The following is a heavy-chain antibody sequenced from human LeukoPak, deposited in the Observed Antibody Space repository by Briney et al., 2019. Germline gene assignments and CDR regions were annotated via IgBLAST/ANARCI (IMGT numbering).Heavy chain of an antibody. D-gene: IGHD5-18*01. Sequence: GESLKISCKGSGYSFTSYWIGWVRQMPGKGLEWIGIIYPGDSDTRYSPSFQGQVTISADKSISTAYLQWSSLKASDTAMYYCARIQSAPWSWFDPWGQGTLVTVSS. CDR1: GYSFTSYW. CDR3: ARIQSAPWSWFDP. CDR2: IYPGDSDT. V-gene: IGHV5-51*01. J-gene: IGHJ5*02.